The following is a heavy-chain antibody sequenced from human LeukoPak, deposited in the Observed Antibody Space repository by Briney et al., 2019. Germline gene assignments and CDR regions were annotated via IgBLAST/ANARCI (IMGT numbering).Heavy chain of an antibody. V-gene: IGHV4-59*01. CDR3: ARDISDYYGSGSYDYYYGMDV. Sequence: SETLSLTCTVSGGSITNYYWSWIRQPPGKGLEWIGYIYYSGSTNYSPSLKSRVTISVDTSKNQVSLKLNSVTAADTAVYYCARDISDYYGSGSYDYYYGMDVWGQGTTVTVSS. D-gene: IGHD3-10*01. J-gene: IGHJ6*02. CDR1: GGSITNYY. CDR2: IYYSGST.